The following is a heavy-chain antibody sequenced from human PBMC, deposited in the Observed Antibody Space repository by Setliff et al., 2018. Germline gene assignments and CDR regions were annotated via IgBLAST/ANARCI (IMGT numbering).Heavy chain of an antibody. J-gene: IGHJ4*02. V-gene: IGHV3-20*04. CDR1: GFTFDDFG. CDR3: AREGDSGWYGGGIDC. Sequence: PGGSLRLSCAASGFTFDDFGLSWVRQAPGKGLEWVSGINWNGGRIGYGDSVKGRFTISRDNAKNSLYLQMNSLRVEDTALYYCAREGDSGWYGGGIDCWGQGTLVTVST. CDR2: INWNGGRI. D-gene: IGHD6-19*01.